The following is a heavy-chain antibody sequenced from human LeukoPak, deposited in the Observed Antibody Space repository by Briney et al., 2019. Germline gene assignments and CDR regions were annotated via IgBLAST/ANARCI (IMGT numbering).Heavy chain of an antibody. D-gene: IGHD1-26*01. Sequence: GESLKISCKGSGCLFTSYWLGWVRQMPGKGLEWMGFIYPGDSDTRYSPSFQGQVTISADKSMSTAYLQWSSLKASDTAMYYCARRRGRYSGDAFDIWGQGTMVTVSS. CDR3: ARRRGRYSGDAFDI. V-gene: IGHV5-51*01. CDR2: IYPGDSDT. CDR1: GCLFTSYW. J-gene: IGHJ3*02.